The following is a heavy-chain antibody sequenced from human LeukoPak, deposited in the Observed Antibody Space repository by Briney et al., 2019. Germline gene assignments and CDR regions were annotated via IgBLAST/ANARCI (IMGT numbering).Heavy chain of an antibody. V-gene: IGHV3-23*01. CDR1: GFIFSNYW. J-gene: IGHJ4*02. CDR3: AKDGKRVLPSDY. CDR2: ISGSGSGGNT. D-gene: IGHD1-26*01. Sequence: PGGSLRLSCAASGFIFSNYWMTWVRQAPGKGLEWVSRISGSGSGGNTYYADSVKGRFTISRDNSKNTLYLQMNSLRVEDTAVYYCAKDGKRVLPSDYWGQGTLVTVSS.